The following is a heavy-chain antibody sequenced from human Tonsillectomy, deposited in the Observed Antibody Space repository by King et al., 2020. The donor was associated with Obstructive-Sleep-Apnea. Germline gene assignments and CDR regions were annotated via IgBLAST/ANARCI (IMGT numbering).Heavy chain of an antibody. V-gene: IGHV1-46*01. Sequence: VQLVESGAEVKKPGASVKVSCKASGYTFTSYYMHWVRQAPGQGLEWMGIINPSGGSTSYAQKFQGRVTMTRDTSTSTVYMELSSLRSEDTAVYYCARGGQTFIVATTWGRYWGQGTLVTVSS. J-gene: IGHJ4*02. D-gene: IGHD5-12*01. CDR3: ARGGQTFIVATTWGRY. CDR1: GYTFTSYY. CDR2: INPSGGST.